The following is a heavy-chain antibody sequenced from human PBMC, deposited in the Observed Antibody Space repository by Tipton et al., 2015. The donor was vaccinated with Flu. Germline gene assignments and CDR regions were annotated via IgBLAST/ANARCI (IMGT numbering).Heavy chain of an antibody. CDR3: ARDQGFGGGLAYDYYLLDV. V-gene: IGHV4-31*03. CDR1: GDSFGRYY. Sequence: TLSLTCTVSGDSFGRYYWSWLRQHPGEGLEWIASIYYSGSTYYNPSLERRVSISVDTSKSQFSLTLNSVTAADTAVYYCARDQGFGGGLAYDYYLLDVWGQGTTVTVSS. CDR2: IYYSGST. J-gene: IGHJ6*02. D-gene: IGHD3-10*01.